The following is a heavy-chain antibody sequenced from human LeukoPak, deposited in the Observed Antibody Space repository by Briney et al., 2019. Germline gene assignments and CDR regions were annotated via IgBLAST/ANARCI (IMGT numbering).Heavy chain of an antibody. V-gene: IGHV4-4*09. D-gene: IGHD3-3*01. CDR2: IYTSEST. J-gene: IGHJ4*02. CDR3: ARQRMEYDFWSETLEYYFDY. Sequence: PSETLSLTCTVSGDSISSYYWSWIRQPPGKGLEWIGYIYTSESTNYNPSLESRVTISVDTSKNQFSLKLSSVTAADTAVYYCARQRMEYDFWSETLEYYFDYWGQGTLVTVSS. CDR1: GDSISSYY.